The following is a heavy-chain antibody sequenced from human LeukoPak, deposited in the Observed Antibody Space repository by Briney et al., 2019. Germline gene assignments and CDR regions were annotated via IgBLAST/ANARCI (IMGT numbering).Heavy chain of an antibody. J-gene: IGHJ6*03. CDR1: GFTFSSYG. D-gene: IGHD6-13*01. Sequence: GGSLRLSCAASGFTFSSYGMHWVRQAPGKGLEWVAFIRYDGSNKYYADSVKGRFTISRDNSKNTLYLQMNSLRAEDTAVYYCARDGVSGIAAADYYYYYMDVWGKGTTVTVSS. CDR2: IRYDGSNK. CDR3: ARDGVSGIAAADYYYYYMDV. V-gene: IGHV3-30*02.